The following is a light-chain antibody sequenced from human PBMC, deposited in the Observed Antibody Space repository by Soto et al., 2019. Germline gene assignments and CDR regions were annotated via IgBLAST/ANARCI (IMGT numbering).Light chain of an antibody. V-gene: IGLV2-8*01. CDR3: AAWDDSLSGAV. CDR1: SSDVGGYNY. J-gene: IGLJ7*01. Sequence: QSALTQPPSASGSPGQSVAISCTGTSSDVGGYNYVSWYQQHPGKAPKLMIYEVNKRPSGVPDRFSGSKSGTSASLAISGLRSEDEADYYCAAWDDSLSGAVFGGGTQLTVL. CDR2: EVN.